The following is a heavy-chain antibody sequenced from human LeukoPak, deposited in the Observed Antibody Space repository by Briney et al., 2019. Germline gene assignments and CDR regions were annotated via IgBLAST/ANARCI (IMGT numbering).Heavy chain of an antibody. D-gene: IGHD4-23*01. J-gene: IGHJ1*01. Sequence: GGSLRLSCAVSGLTFSSYAMSWVRQAPGKGLEWVSAISDSGGSTYYAGSVKGRFTISRDNSKNTLYLQMNSLRAEDTAVYYCAKDRGGNSGSAEYFQHWGQGTLVTVSS. CDR3: AKDRGGNSGSAEYFQH. CDR1: GLTFSSYA. V-gene: IGHV3-23*01. CDR2: ISDSGGST.